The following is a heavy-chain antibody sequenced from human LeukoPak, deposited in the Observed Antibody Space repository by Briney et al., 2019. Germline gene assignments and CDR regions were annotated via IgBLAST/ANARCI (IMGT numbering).Heavy chain of an antibody. D-gene: IGHD1-26*01. Sequence: GGSLRLSCAASGFTFSSYWMSWVRQAPGKGLEWVGRIRSKTDGETTDYIAPVKGRFTISRDDSKNTLYLQMNSLKTEDTAVYYCTTGGWDWGQGTLVTVSS. CDR1: GFTFSSYW. V-gene: IGHV3-15*01. CDR2: IRSKTDGETT. CDR3: TTGGWD. J-gene: IGHJ4*02.